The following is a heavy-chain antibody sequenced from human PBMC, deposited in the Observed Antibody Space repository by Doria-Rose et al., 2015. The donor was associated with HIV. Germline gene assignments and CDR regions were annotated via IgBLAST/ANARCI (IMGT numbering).Heavy chain of an antibody. V-gene: IGHV2-26*01. J-gene: IGHJ4*02. CDR2: SVSDDDR. D-gene: IGHD6-13*01. CDR1: GVSLSSPGMG. Sequence: QESGPVLVKPTETLTLTCTVSGVSLSSPGMGVSWIRQPPGKALEWLANSVSDDDRSYKTSRKSRLTISRGTSKSQVVITMTDMDPVDTATYYCARIKSSRWYRKYYFDFWGQGTLVIVSA. CDR3: ARIKSSRWYRKYYFDF.